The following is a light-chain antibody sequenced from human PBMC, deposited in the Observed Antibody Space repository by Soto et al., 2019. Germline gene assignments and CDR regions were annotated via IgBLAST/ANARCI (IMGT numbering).Light chain of an antibody. J-gene: IGLJ1*01. CDR2: GNS. Sequence: LTQPPSVSGAPGQRVTISCTGSSSNIGAGYDVHWYQQLPGTAPKLLIYGNSNRPSGVPDRFSGSKSGTSASLAITGLQAEDEADYYCQSYDSSLSGYVFGTGTKVTV. CDR3: QSYDSSLSGYV. CDR1: SSNIGAGYD. V-gene: IGLV1-40*01.